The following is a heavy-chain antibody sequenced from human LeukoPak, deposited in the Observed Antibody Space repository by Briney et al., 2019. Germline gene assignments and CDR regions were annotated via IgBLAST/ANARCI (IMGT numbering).Heavy chain of an antibody. CDR1: GGSFSGYY. D-gene: IGHD3-22*01. CDR2: INHSGST. CDR3: ARAYYYDSSGYSNWFDP. V-gene: IGHV4-34*01. J-gene: IGHJ5*02. Sequence: PSETLSLTCAVSGGSFSGYYWSWIRQPPGKGLEWIGEINHSGSTNYNPSLKSRVTISVDTSKNQFSLKLSSVTAADTAVYYCARAYYYDSSGYSNWFDPWGQGTLVTVSS.